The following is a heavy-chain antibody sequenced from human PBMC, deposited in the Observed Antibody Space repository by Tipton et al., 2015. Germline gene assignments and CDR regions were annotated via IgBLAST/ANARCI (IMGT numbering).Heavy chain of an antibody. CDR1: GDSISSSSYF. D-gene: IGHD3-9*01. J-gene: IGHJ4*02. Sequence: GLVKPSETLSLTCTVSGDSISSSSYFWGWIRQPPGKGLEWIGSIYYSGSAYYNPSLKSRVTISVDTPKNQFSLKLSSVTAADTAVYYCARSNYDLLTGYSRSFDYWGRGTLVTVSS. V-gene: IGHV4-39*01. CDR2: IYYSGSA. CDR3: ARSNYDLLTGYSRSFDY.